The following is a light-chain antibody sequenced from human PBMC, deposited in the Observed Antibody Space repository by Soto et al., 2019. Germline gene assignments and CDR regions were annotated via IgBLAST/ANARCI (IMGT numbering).Light chain of an antibody. CDR3: QQYDSIPPT. V-gene: IGKV4-1*01. J-gene: IGKJ2*01. CDR1: QSIVYNSNNKNY. CDR2: WAS. Sequence: DIVMTQSPDSLAVSLGERATINCKSSQSIVYNSNNKNYLAWYQQKPGQPPKLLIYWASTRESGVPDRFSGSGSGTDFTLTISSLQAEDVAVYYSQQYDSIPPTFGQGTKLEIK.